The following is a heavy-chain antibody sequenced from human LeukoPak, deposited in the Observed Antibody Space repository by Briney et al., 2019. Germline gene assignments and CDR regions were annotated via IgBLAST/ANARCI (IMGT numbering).Heavy chain of an antibody. CDR1: GFTFSSYA. Sequence: GGSLRLSCAASGFTFSSYAMHWVRQAPGKGLEWVAVISYDGSNKYYADSVKGRFTISRDNSKNTLYLQMNSLRAEDTAVYYCARGRGIRHIWFDPWGQGTLVTVSS. D-gene: IGHD3-16*01. CDR3: ARGRGIRHIWFDP. J-gene: IGHJ5*02. V-gene: IGHV3-30*01. CDR2: ISYDGSNK.